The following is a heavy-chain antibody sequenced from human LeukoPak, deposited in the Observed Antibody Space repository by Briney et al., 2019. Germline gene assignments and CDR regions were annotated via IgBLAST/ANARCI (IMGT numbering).Heavy chain of an antibody. J-gene: IGHJ4*02. CDR2: ISASGVMT. Sequence: GGSLRLSCAASGFTFNNYAMTWVRQAPGKGLEWVSCISASGVMTYYADSVKGRFTVSRDNSKNTLYLQMNSLRAEDTAVYYCAKFLFLAAMGPYYFDYWGQGTLVTVSS. CDR3: AKFLFLAAMGPYYFDY. V-gene: IGHV3-23*01. CDR1: GFTFNNYA. D-gene: IGHD5-18*01.